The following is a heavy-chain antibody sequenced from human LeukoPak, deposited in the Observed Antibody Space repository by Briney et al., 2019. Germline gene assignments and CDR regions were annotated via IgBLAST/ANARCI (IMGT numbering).Heavy chain of an antibody. V-gene: IGHV4-34*01. CDR3: ARGDNVLRFLEVDAFDI. D-gene: IGHD3-3*01. CDR1: GGSFSSYY. Sequence: SETLSLTCVVYGGSFSSYYWSWIRQPPGKRLEWIGEINYSGSTDYDPSLKSRVTISVDTSKNQFSLRLSSVTAADTAVYYCARGDNVLRFLEVDAFDIWGQGTMVTVCS. J-gene: IGHJ3*02. CDR2: INYSGST.